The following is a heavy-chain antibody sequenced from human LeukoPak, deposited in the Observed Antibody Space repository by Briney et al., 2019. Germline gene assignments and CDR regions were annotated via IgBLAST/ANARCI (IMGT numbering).Heavy chain of an antibody. V-gene: IGHV1-2*02. Sequence: SVKVSCKASGYTFTGYHLHWVRQAPGQGLEWMGWINPNSGDTTYAQKFQGRVTMTRDTSITTADLEVITLTSDDTAVYYCASLVGPTHLDAFDIWGQGTMVTVSS. CDR3: ASLVGPTHLDAFDI. J-gene: IGHJ3*02. CDR1: GYTFTGYH. CDR2: INPNSGDT. D-gene: IGHD1-26*01.